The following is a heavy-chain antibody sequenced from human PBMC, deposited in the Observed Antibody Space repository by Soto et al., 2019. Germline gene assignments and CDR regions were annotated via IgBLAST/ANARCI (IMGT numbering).Heavy chain of an antibody. CDR1: GYTFTNYN. CDR2: MNPNSGNA. Sequence: GASVMVSCKASGYTFTNYNINWVRQATGQGLEWMGWMNPNSGNAGYAQKFQDRVTMTRNNSISTAYMELSSLRSEDTAVYYCARKVDCSSGRCGSMIGYWGQGTQVTVSS. D-gene: IGHD2-15*01. J-gene: IGHJ4*02. V-gene: IGHV1-8*01. CDR3: ARKVDCSSGRCGSMIGY.